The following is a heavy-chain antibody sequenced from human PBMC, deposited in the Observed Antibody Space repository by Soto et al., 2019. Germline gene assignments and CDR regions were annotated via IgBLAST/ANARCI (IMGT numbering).Heavy chain of an antibody. CDR1: GGSISSYY. CDR2: IYYSGST. CDR3: ARDLDRLYSRSSQSFDY. D-gene: IGHD6-6*01. Sequence: SETLSLTCTVSGGSISSYYWSWIRQPPGKGLEWIGYIYYSGSTNYNPSLKSRVTISVDTSKNQFSLKLSSVTAADTAVYYCARDLDRLYSRSSQSFDYWGQGTLVTVSS. J-gene: IGHJ4*02. V-gene: IGHV4-59*12.